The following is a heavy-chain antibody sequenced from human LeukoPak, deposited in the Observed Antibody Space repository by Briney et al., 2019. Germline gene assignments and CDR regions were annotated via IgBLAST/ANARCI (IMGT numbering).Heavy chain of an antibody. CDR2: IFGSGGSP. V-gene: IGHV3-23*01. J-gene: IGHJ4*02. Sequence: GGSLRLSCEASGFTFASHAMYWVRQAPGKGLEGVAGIFGSGGSPHYADSVKGRFTISRDNPRNTVYLQINSLRDEDTAVYYCGKTTVGYSSGQKPAWPVDYWGQGTLVTVSS. CDR1: GFTFASHA. D-gene: IGHD5-18*01. CDR3: GKTTVGYSSGQKPAWPVDY.